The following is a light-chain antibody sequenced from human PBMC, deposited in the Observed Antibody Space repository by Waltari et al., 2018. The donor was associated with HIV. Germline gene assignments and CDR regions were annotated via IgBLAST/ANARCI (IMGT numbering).Light chain of an antibody. CDR3: QQYVEWPLT. J-gene: IGKJ1*01. CDR1: QAVSSN. Sequence: EIVMTQSPATLSVSPGQRVTLTCRASQAVSSNVAWYQQKPGQSPRLLIFAASTRATGVPARFSGNGCETDFTLSITNLQSEDLAVYHCQQYVEWPLTFGQGTKLEV. CDR2: AAS. V-gene: IGKV3-15*01.